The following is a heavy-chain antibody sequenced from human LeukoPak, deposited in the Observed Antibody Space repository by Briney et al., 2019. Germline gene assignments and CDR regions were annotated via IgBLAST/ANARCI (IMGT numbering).Heavy chain of an antibody. V-gene: IGHV3-23*01. CDR1: GYTFSSYA. Sequence: QTGGSLRLTCAASGYTFSSYAMSWVRQAPGRGLEWVSAISGSDGSTYYADSVKGRFTISRDNSKNTLYLQMNSLRAEDTAVYYCAKGPPVVVYDYYFDYWGQGTLVTVSS. CDR2: ISGSDGST. CDR3: AKGPPVVVYDYYFDY. D-gene: IGHD2-8*02. J-gene: IGHJ4*02.